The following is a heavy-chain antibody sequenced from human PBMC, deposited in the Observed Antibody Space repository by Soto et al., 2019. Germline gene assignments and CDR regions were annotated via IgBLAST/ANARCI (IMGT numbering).Heavy chain of an antibody. V-gene: IGHV3-23*01. CDR2: ISGSGGST. CDR3: ARGLYYDILTGPDYYYGMDV. J-gene: IGHJ6*02. CDR1: GFTFSSYA. D-gene: IGHD3-9*01. Sequence: AGGSLRLSCAASGFTFSSYAMSWVRQAPGKGLEWVSAISGSGGSTYYADSVKGRFTISRDNSKNTLYLQMNSLRAEDTAVYYCARGLYYDILTGPDYYYGMDVWAQGTTVTVSS.